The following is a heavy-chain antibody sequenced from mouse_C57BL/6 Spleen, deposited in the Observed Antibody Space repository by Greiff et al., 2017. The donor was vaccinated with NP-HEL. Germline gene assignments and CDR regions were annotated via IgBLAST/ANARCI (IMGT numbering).Heavy chain of an antibody. J-gene: IGHJ2*01. CDR2: IYPGDGDT. V-gene: IGHV1-80*01. CDR1: GYAFSSYW. CDR3: APDYYGSSYGYFDY. D-gene: IGHD1-1*01. Sequence: QVHVKQSGAELVKPGASVKISCKASGYAFSSYWMNWVKQRPGKGLEWIGQIYPGDGDTNYNGKFKGKATLTADKSSSTAYMQLSSLTSEDSAVYFCAPDYYGSSYGYFDYWGQGTTLTVSS.